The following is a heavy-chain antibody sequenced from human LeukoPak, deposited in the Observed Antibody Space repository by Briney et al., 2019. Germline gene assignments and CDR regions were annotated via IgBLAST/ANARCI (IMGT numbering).Heavy chain of an antibody. J-gene: IGHJ6*02. Sequence: SETLSLTCTVSGGSISSYYWSWIRQPPGKRLEWIGYIYYSGDTNYNPSLKSRVTISVDTSKNQFSLKLSSVTAADTAVYYCAREFLWFGSRSRLGYYGMDVWGQGTTVTVSS. D-gene: IGHD3-10*01. CDR3: AREFLWFGSRSRLGYYGMDV. V-gene: IGHV4-59*01. CDR1: GGSISSYY. CDR2: IYYSGDT.